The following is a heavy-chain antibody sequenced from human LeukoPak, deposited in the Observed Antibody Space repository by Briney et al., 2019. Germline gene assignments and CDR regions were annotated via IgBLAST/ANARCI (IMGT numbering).Heavy chain of an antibody. D-gene: IGHD2-15*01. J-gene: IGHJ4*02. Sequence: PGGSLRLSCVASGFTFSSHAMSWVRQTPGKGLEWHSAISGTTGSKYSADSVKGRFTISRDNSKNTLYLQMNSLRAEAAAVYYCAKWGCSGNDCDPFAYWGQGTLVTVSS. CDR1: GFTFSSHA. CDR3: AKWGCSGNDCDPFAY. CDR2: ISGTTGSK. V-gene: IGHV3-23*01.